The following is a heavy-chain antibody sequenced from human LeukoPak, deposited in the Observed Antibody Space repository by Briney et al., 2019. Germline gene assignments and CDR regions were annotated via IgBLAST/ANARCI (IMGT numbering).Heavy chain of an antibody. D-gene: IGHD3-22*01. CDR2: ISSNSKTI. V-gene: IGHV3-48*01. J-gene: IGHJ3*02. CDR1: GFTFSRYS. CDR3: ATYSDSTGYFKEAYLI. Sequence: GGSLRVACLTSGFTFSRYSMNWVRQAPGKGLEWVAYISSNSKTIYYGDSVKGRFAISRDNGKNFLHLQMTSLRVEDTAVYYCATYSDSTGYFKEAYLIWGQGTLVTVSS.